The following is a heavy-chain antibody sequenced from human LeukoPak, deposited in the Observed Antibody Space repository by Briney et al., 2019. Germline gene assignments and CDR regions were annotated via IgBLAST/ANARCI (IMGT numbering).Heavy chain of an antibody. V-gene: IGHV1-2*02. J-gene: IGHJ4*02. D-gene: IGHD4-11*01. CDR2: INPDSGGT. CDR3: TRGPSTTVTNRNYFDY. CDR1: GYTFTGYY. Sequence: ASVKVSCKASGYTFTGYYMHWVRQAPGQGLEWMGWINPDSGGTNYAQKFQGRVTMTRDTSISTAYMELTRLTSDDTAVYYCTRGPSTTVTNRNYFDYWGQGTLVTVSP.